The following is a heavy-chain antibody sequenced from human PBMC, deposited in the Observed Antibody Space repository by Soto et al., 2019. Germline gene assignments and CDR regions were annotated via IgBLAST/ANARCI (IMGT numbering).Heavy chain of an antibody. CDR3: ARGETYLGV. J-gene: IGHJ6*02. CDR1: RDTFNKYA. V-gene: IGHV1-69*01. CDR2: TIPIFSSR. Sequence: QVQLVQSGAEVKKPGSSVKVSCKTSRDTFNKYAFNWVRQAPGQGLEWMGWTIPIFSSRNYAEKFQGRVTITADDSTSTAYMELRSLRFEDTAVYYCARGETYLGVWGQGTTVTVSS. D-gene: IGHD3-16*01.